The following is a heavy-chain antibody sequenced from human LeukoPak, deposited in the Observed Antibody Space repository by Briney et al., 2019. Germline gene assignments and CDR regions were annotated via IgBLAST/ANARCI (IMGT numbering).Heavy chain of an antibody. D-gene: IGHD3-10*01. CDR3: ARQRVWFGEFLYYYYGMDV. J-gene: IGHJ6*02. CDR1: GYTFTSYA. Sequence: ASVKVSCKASGYTFTSYAMHWVRQAPGQRLEWMGWINAGNGNTKYSQKFQGRVTITRDTSASTAYMELSSLRSEDTAVYYCARQRVWFGEFLYYYYGMDVWGQGTTVTVSS. CDR2: INAGNGNT. V-gene: IGHV1-3*01.